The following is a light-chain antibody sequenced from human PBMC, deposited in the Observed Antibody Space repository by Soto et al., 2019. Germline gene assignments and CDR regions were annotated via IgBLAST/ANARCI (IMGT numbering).Light chain of an antibody. Sequence: EIVMTQSPATLSVSPGERATLSCRARQSVSSNLAWYQQKPGQAPRLLIYGASTRATGITARFSGSGSGTEFPLTISSLQAQDFAVYYCQQYNNWPPITYGPGTRLEIK. J-gene: IGKJ5*01. CDR3: QQYNNWPPIT. CDR1: QSVSSN. V-gene: IGKV3-15*01. CDR2: GAS.